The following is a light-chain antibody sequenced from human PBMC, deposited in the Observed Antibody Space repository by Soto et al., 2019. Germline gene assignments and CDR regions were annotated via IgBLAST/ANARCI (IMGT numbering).Light chain of an antibody. V-gene: IGLV2-14*03. CDR3: SSYTGVKTVI. Sequence: QSALTQPASVSGSPGQSITISCTGSSNDVGAFNYVSWYRHSPGEAPKVLIRGVSIRPSGVSIRFSASKSANTASLTISGLQAEDEALYYCSSYTGVKTVIFGGGTKLTVL. CDR2: GVS. J-gene: IGLJ2*01. CDR1: SNDVGAFNY.